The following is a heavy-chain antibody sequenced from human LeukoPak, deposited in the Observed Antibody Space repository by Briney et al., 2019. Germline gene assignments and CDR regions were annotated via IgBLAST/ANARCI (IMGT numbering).Heavy chain of an antibody. V-gene: IGHV3-7*01. CDR2: IKEDGSEN. D-gene: IGHD1-1*01. J-gene: IGHJ4*02. CDR1: GFTFSRYW. CDR3: ARQRYSDH. Sequence: GGSLRLSCAASGFTFSRYWMTWVRQAPGMGLEWVANIKEDGSENSYVESVKGRFTISRDNAKNSLYLQLNSLRAEDTAVYFCARQRYSDHWGQGTLVTVSS.